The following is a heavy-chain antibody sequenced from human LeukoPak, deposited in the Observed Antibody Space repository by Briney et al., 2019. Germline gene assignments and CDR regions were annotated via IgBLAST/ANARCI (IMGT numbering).Heavy chain of an antibody. Sequence: PSETLSLTCTVSGGSTSSHYWSWIRQPPGKGLEWIGYIYYSGSTNYNPSLKSRVTISVDTSKNQFSLKLSSVTAADTAVYYCARGRSGSYYNFDYWGQGTLVTVSS. CDR2: IYYSGST. J-gene: IGHJ4*02. V-gene: IGHV4-59*11. D-gene: IGHD1-26*01. CDR3: ARGRSGSYYNFDY. CDR1: GGSTSSHY.